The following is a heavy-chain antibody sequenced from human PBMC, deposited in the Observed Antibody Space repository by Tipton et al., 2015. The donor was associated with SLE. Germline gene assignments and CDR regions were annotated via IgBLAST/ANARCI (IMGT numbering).Heavy chain of an antibody. CDR2: VFRGGST. V-gene: IGHV4-34*12. J-gene: IGHJ4*02. Sequence: TLSLTCSVYGDSLSGQYWSWIRQPPGKGLEWIGEVFRGGSTNYGPSLESRVTISVDTSKNQYSLKLNSVIAADTAVYYCARSAPDSSSYPTFFDYWGQGTPVTVSS. D-gene: IGHD3-22*01. CDR3: ARSAPDSSSYPTFFDY. CDR1: GDSLSGQY.